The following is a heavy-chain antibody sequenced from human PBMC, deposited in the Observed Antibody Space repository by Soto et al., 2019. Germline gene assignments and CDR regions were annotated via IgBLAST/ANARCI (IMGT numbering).Heavy chain of an antibody. D-gene: IGHD6-19*01. Sequence: SGPTLVNPTQTLTLTCTFSGFSLSTNGMCVSWIRQPPGKALEWLALVDWDDDKFYSISLRTRLTISRDTSKNQVVLTMTDMDPVDTATYYCSRKPLTTGWSVDYWGQGTLVTVSS. J-gene: IGHJ4*02. V-gene: IGHV2-70*01. CDR1: GFSLSTNGMC. CDR2: VDWDDDK. CDR3: SRKPLTTGWSVDY.